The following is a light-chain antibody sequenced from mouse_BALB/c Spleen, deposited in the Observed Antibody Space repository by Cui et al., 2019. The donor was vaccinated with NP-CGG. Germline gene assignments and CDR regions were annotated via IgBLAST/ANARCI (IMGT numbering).Light chain of an antibody. CDR1: TGAVTTSNY. J-gene: IGLJ1*01. CDR2: GTN. CDR3: ALWYSNHWV. V-gene: IGLV1*01. Sequence: QAVVTKESALTTSPGETVTLTCRSSTGAVTTSNYANWVQEKPDHLFSGLIGGTNNRAPGVPARFSGSLIVDKAALTITGAQTEDEAIYFCALWYSNHWVFGGGTKLTVL.